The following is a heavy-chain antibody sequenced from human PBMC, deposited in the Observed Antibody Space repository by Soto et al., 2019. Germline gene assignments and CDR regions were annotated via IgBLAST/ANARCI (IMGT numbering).Heavy chain of an antibody. V-gene: IGHV1-2*02. Sequence: ASVKVSCKASGYTFTDYYIYWLRQAPGHGLEWMGWINPNSGATNYAHNFQGRVTMTRDTSIRAAYMVLSRLSSDDTAVYYCAKDQGGYMVSGMDVWGQGTTVTVSS. CDR2: INPNSGAT. CDR3: AKDQGGYMVSGMDV. J-gene: IGHJ6*02. CDR1: GYTFTDYY. D-gene: IGHD2-2*02.